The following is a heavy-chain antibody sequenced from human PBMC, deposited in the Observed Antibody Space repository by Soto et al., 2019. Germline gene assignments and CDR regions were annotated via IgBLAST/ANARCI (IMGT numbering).Heavy chain of an antibody. J-gene: IGHJ6*02. CDR1: AGPFSSYA. D-gene: IGHD1-1*01. Sequence: QVQLVQSGAEVKKPGSSVKVSCKASAGPFSSYAISWVRQAPGQGLEWMGGIIPIFSTANYAQKFQGRVTITADESTSTAYMELSSLRSEDTAVYYCARGLATGTTSYNYYGKDVWGQGTTVTVSS. CDR3: ARGLATGTTSYNYYGKDV. CDR2: IIPIFSTA. V-gene: IGHV1-69*12.